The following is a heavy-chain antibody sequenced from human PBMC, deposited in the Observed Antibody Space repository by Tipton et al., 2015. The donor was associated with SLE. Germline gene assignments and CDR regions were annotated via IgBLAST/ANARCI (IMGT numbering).Heavy chain of an antibody. J-gene: IGHJ3*02. CDR1: GFTFDDYG. D-gene: IGHD4-23*01. CDR3: AKDSMVVTRGDAFDI. V-gene: IGHV3-20*04. CDR2: INWNGGST. Sequence: SLRLSCAASGFTFDDYGMSWVRQAPGKGLEWVSGINWNGGSTGYADSVKGRFTISRDNSKNTLYLQMNSLRAEDTAVYYCAKDSMVVTRGDAFDIWGQGTMVTVSS.